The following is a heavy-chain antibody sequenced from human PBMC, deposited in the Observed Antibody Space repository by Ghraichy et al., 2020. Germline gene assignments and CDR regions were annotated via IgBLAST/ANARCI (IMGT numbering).Heavy chain of an antibody. D-gene: IGHD5-12*01. V-gene: IGHV1-18*01. CDR2: ISAYNGNT. CDR3: ARDRTGYSGYDGVVTDAFDI. Sequence: ASVKVSCKASGYTFTSYGISWVRQAPGQGLEWMGWISAYNGNTNYAQKLQGRVTMTTDTSTSTAYMELRSLRSDDTAVYYCARDRTGYSGYDGVVTDAFDIWGQGTMVTVSS. CDR1: GYTFTSYG. J-gene: IGHJ3*02.